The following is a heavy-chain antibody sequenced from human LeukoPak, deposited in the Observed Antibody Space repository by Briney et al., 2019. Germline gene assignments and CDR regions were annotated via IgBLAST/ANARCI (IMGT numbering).Heavy chain of an antibody. CDR2: IYYSGRT. Sequence: SETLSLTCTVSGGSISSYYWSWIRQPPGKGLEWIGYIYYSGRTSYNPSLKSRVTMSVDTSKKQLSLKVRSVTAADTAVYYCARTTEDCSSTSCYQYWFDPWGQGTLVTVSS. J-gene: IGHJ5*02. V-gene: IGHV4-59*01. D-gene: IGHD2-2*01. CDR1: GGSISSYY. CDR3: ARTTEDCSSTSCYQYWFDP.